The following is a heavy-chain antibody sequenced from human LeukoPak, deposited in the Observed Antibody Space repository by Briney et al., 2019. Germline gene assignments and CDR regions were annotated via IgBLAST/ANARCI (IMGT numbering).Heavy chain of an antibody. V-gene: IGHV3-48*03. CDR3: ARDVYDYVWGSYSLDY. D-gene: IGHD3-16*01. J-gene: IGHJ4*02. CDR2: ISSSGSTI. Sequence: TGGSLRLSCAASGFTFSSYEMNWVRQAPGKGLEWGSYISSSGSTIYYADSVKGRFTISRDNAKNSLYLQMNSLRAEDTAVYYCARDVYDYVWGSYSLDYWGQGTLVTVSS. CDR1: GFTFSSYE.